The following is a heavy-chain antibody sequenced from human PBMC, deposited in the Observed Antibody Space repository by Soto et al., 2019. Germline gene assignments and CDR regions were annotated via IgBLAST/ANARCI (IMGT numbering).Heavy chain of an antibody. V-gene: IGHV3-30*18. CDR2: VSNDGSNK. CDR3: AKDQSTNSRSYHALDV. CDR1: EFTFSSYA. J-gene: IGHJ6*02. Sequence: QVQLVESGGGVVQPGESLRLSCAASEFTFSSYAMHWVRQAPGKGLEWVAVVSNDGSNKYYADSVKGRFTISRDNSKNTLNLQMNSLRAEDTAVYYCAKDQSTNSRSYHALDVWGQGPTVTVSS. D-gene: IGHD2-8*01.